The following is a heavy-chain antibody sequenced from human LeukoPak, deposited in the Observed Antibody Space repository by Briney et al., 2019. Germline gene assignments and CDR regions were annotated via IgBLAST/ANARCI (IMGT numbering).Heavy chain of an antibody. CDR1: GFTVSSNY. J-gene: IGHJ6*03. D-gene: IGHD1-1*01. CDR3: ARAQHELETHYYYYYMGV. V-gene: IGHV3-53*01. CDR2: IYSGGST. Sequence: QPGGSLRLSCAASGFTVSSNYMSWVRQAPGKGLEWVSVIYSGGSTYYADSVKGRFTISRDNSKNTLYLQMNSLRAEDTAVYYCARAQHELETHYYYYYMGVWGKGTTVTVSS.